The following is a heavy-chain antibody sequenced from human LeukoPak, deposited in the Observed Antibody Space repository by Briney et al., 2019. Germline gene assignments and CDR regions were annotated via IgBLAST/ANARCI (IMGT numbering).Heavy chain of an antibody. J-gene: IGHJ5*02. CDR2: IYDSGST. CDR1: GGSISSGDYY. Sequence: SQTLSLTCTVSGGSISSGDYYWSWIRQPPGKGLEWIGYIYDSGSTYYNPSLKSRVTISVDTSKNQFSLKLSSVTAADTAVYYCARGSWHGSGSYYSLFGSWGQGTLVTVSS. V-gene: IGHV4-30-4*01. CDR3: ARGSWHGSGSYYSLFGS. D-gene: IGHD3-10*01.